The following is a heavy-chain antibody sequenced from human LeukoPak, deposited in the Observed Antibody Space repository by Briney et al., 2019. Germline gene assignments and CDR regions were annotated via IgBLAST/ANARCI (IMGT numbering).Heavy chain of an antibody. CDR1: GYTLTELS. J-gene: IGHJ6*02. CDR3: ARDYGFGALYYYYYGMDV. D-gene: IGHD3-16*01. Sequence: ASVKVSCKVSGYTLTELSMHWVRQAPGKGLEWMGGFDPEDGETIYAQKFQGRVTMTEDTSASTAYMELSSLRSEDTAVYYCARDYGFGALYYYYYGMDVWGQGTTVTVSS. CDR2: FDPEDGET. V-gene: IGHV1-24*01.